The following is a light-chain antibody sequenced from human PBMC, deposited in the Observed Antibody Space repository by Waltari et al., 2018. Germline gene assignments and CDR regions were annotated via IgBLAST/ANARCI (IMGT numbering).Light chain of an antibody. J-gene: IGLJ2*01. CDR2: EAI. CDR1: SRDVGTYNR. V-gene: IGLV2-18*02. Sequence: QSALTQPPSVSGSPGQSVTISCTGPSRDVGTYNRVSWYQPPPGTAPRLLIYEAIHRPSGVPDRFSGSKSGDTASLTISELQPEDEADYYCSSYTTSGTLIFGGGTTLTVL. CDR3: SSYTTSGTLI.